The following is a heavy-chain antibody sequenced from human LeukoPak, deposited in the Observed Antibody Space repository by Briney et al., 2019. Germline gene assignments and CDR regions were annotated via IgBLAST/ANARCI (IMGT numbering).Heavy chain of an antibody. CDR3: ARTVVKGMTVKDY. CDR1: GGSFSGYY. Sequence: SETLSLTCAVYGGSFSGYYWGWIRQPPGKGLEWIGEINHSGSTNYNPSLKSRVTIYVDTPKNQFSLKLSSVTAADTAVYYCARTVVKGMTVKDYWGQETLVTVSS. CDR2: INHSGST. D-gene: IGHD3-22*01. J-gene: IGHJ4*02. V-gene: IGHV4-34*01.